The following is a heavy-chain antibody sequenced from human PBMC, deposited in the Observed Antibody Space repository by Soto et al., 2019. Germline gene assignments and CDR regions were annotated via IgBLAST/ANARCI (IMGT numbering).Heavy chain of an antibody. Sequence: SVKVSCKASGGTFSSYAISWVRQAPGQGLEWMGGIIPIFGTANYAQKFQGRVTITADESTSTAYMELSSLRSEDTAVYYCARDYTPGDSSGWYTYWGQGTLVTVS. J-gene: IGHJ4*02. V-gene: IGHV1-69*13. D-gene: IGHD6-19*01. CDR2: IIPIFGTA. CDR1: GGTFSSYA. CDR3: ARDYTPGDSSGWYTY.